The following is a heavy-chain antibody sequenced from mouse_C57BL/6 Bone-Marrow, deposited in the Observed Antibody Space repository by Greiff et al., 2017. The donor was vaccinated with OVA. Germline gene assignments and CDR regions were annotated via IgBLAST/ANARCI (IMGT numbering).Heavy chain of an antibody. J-gene: IGHJ2*01. CDR1: GYAFTSSW. D-gene: IGHD1-2*01. CDR2: IYPGDGNT. CDR3: AGSLGQKGYFDD. V-gene: IGHV1-82*01. Sequence: VQLQESGAELVKPGASVKISCKASGYAFTSSWMHWVKQRPGQGLEWIGRIYPGDGNTNYNGKFKGKATLTADKSSSTAYMQLSSLTSEDSAVYCGAGSLGQKGYFDDWGQGTTLTVSS.